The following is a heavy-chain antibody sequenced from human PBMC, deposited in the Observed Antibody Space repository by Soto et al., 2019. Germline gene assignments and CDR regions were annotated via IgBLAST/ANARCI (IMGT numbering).Heavy chain of an antibody. J-gene: IGHJ5*02. Sequence: RASVKVSCKVSGYTLTELSMHWVRQAPGKGLEWMRGFDPEDGETIYAQKFQGRVTMTEDTSTDTAYMELSSLRSEDTAVYYCATETLGPREGWFDPWGQGTLVTVSS. V-gene: IGHV1-24*01. CDR1: GYTLTELS. CDR3: ATETLGPREGWFDP. CDR2: FDPEDGET.